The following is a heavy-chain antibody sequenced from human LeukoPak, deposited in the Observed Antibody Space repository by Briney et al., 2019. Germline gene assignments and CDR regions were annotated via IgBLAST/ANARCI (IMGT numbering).Heavy chain of an antibody. Sequence: SVKVSCKASGGTFSSYAISWVRQAPGQGLEWVGGIIPIFGTANYAQKFQGRVTITADESTSTAYMELSSLRSEDTAVYYCARGTTMVRGVIRYYFDYWGQGTLVTVSS. CDR2: IIPIFGTA. J-gene: IGHJ4*02. D-gene: IGHD3-10*01. V-gene: IGHV1-69*13. CDR3: ARGTTMVRGVIRYYFDY. CDR1: GGTFSSYA.